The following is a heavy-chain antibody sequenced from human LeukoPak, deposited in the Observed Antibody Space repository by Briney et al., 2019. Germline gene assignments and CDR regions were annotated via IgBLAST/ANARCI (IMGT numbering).Heavy chain of an antibody. V-gene: IGHV4-59*12. CDR2: VYYSGST. D-gene: IGHD1-26*01. CDR1: GGSISTYY. CDR3: ARVTGWELLGWFDP. J-gene: IGHJ5*02. Sequence: SETLSLTCTVSGGSISTYYWSWIRQPPGKGLEWIGYVYYSGSTNYNPSLKSRVTVSVDTSKNQFSLKLSSVTAADTAVYYCARVTGWELLGWFDPWGQGTLVTVSS.